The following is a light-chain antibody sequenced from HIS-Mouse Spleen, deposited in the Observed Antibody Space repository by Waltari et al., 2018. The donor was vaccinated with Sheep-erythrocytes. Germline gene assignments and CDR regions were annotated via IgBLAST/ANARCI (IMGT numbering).Light chain of an antibody. V-gene: IGLV2-11*01. CDR3: CSYAGSYNHV. J-gene: IGLJ1*01. CDR1: SSDVGGYNY. CDR2: DVS. Sequence: QSALTQPRSVSGSPGQSVTLPCPGTSSDVGGYNYVSLYQQHPGKAPKLMIYDVSKRPSGVPDRFSGSKSGNTASLTISGLQAEDEADYYCCSYAGSYNHVFATGTKVTVL.